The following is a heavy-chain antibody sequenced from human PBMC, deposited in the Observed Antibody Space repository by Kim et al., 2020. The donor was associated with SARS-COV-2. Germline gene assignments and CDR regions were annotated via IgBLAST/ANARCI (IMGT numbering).Heavy chain of an antibody. CDR2: ISSDGSFT. D-gene: IGHD3-9*01. CDR1: GFIFSHYW. V-gene: IGHV3-74*01. Sequence: GGSLRLSCEGSGFIFSHYWMHWVRQAPGKGLVWVSRISSDGSFTGYADSVKGRFTISRDNAKNTLYLQMNSLRAEDTAVYYCAHLGFDWLLSHWGQGTLVTVSS. CDR3: AHLGFDWLLSH. J-gene: IGHJ4*02.